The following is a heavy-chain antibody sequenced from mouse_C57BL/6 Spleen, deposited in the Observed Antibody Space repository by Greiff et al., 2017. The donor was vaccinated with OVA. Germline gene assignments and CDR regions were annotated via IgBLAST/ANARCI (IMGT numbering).Heavy chain of an antibody. CDR1: GYAFSSYW. Sequence: VQLQQSGASVKISCKASGYAFSSYWMNWVKQRPGKGLEWIGQIYPGDGDTNYNGKFKGKATLTADKSSSTAYMQLSSLTSEDSAVYFCARTRQLREGWFAYWGQGTLVTVSA. CDR3: ARTRQLREGWFAY. CDR2: IYPGDGDT. J-gene: IGHJ3*01. D-gene: IGHD3-2*02. V-gene: IGHV1-80*01.